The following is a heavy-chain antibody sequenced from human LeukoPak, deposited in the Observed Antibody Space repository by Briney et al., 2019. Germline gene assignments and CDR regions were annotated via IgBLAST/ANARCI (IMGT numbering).Heavy chain of an antibody. Sequence: PSETLSLTCAVSGYSISSGYYWGWIRQPPGKGLEWIGSIYHSGSTYYNPSLKSRVTISVDTSKNQFSLKLSSVTAADTAVYYCARDLKDYYYYMDVWGKGTTVTVSS. CDR3: ARDLKDYYYYMDV. V-gene: IGHV4-38-2*02. CDR1: GYSISSGYY. CDR2: IYHSGST. J-gene: IGHJ6*03.